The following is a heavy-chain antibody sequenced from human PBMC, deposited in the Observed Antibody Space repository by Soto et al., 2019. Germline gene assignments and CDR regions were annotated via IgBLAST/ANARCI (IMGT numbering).Heavy chain of an antibody. CDR3: AKVSSSWYAGFFDL. V-gene: IGHV3-23*01. J-gene: IGHJ4*02. CDR1: GFTFRDYY. Sequence: GGSLRLSCAASGFTFRDYYMSWIRQAPGKGLEWVSGLSDSGDSIYYADSVKGRFTIYRDNSMNTLYLQMNTLRVEDTAVYYCAKVSSSWYAGFFDLWGQGTLVTVSS. D-gene: IGHD6-13*01. CDR2: LSDSGDSI.